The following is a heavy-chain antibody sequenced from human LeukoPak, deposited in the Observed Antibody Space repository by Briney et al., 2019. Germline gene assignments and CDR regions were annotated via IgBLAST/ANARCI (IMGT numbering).Heavy chain of an antibody. V-gene: IGHV4-59*12. D-gene: IGHD5-12*01. Sequence: SETLSLTCTVSGGSISSYYWSWIRQPPGKGLEWIGSIYYSGSTYYNPSLKSRVTISVDTSKNQFSLKLSSVTAADTAVYYCARDLRGDHSGYDYWGQGTLVTVSS. CDR1: GGSISSYY. CDR3: ARDLRGDHSGYDY. J-gene: IGHJ4*02. CDR2: IYYSGST.